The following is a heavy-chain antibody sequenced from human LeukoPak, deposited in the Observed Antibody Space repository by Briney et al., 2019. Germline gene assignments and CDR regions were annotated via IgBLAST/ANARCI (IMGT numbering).Heavy chain of an antibody. CDR2: IYYNGNT. V-gene: IGHV4-59*01. CDR1: GGSISTYY. CDR3: ARETNWFDP. Sequence: PSETLSLTCTVSGGSISTYYWSWIRQPPGKGLEWIGYIYYNGNTNYNPSLKSRVTISLDRSKNQFSLKLSSVTAADTAVYYCARETNWFDPWGQGTLVTVSS. J-gene: IGHJ5*02.